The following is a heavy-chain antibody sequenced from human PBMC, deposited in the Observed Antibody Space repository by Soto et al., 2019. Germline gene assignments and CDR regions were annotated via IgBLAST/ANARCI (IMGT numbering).Heavy chain of an antibody. J-gene: IGHJ3*02. V-gene: IGHV3-48*01. CDR2: ISSSSSTI. CDR1: GFTFSSYS. Sequence: GGSLRLSCAASGFTFSSYSMNWVRQAPGKGLEWVSYISSSSSTIYYADSVKGRFTISRDNAKNSLYLQMNSLRAEDTAVYYCARDSAGFDLVVAAPDAFDIWGQGTMVTVSS. D-gene: IGHD2-15*01. CDR3: ARDSAGFDLVVAAPDAFDI.